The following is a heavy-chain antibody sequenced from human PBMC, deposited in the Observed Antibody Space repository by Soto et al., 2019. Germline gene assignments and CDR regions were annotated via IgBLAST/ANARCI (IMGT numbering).Heavy chain of an antibody. V-gene: IGHV1-18*04. Sequence: ASVKVSCKASGYTFTTFGITWVRQAPGQGLEWMGWISASTGNTNYAQKLQGRVTLTKETSTRTAYMELRNLTSDDTAVYYCARSPRVIIAAKGTLDYWGQGTLVTVSS. CDR1: GYTFTTFG. J-gene: IGHJ4*02. CDR3: ARSPRVIIAAKGTLDY. D-gene: IGHD2-15*01. CDR2: ISASTGNT.